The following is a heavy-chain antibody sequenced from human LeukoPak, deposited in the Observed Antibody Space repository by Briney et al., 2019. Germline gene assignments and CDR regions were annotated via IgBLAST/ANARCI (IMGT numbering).Heavy chain of an antibody. CDR2: ICTSGNT. Sequence: GGSLRLSCAASGFTVSSNYLNWVRQAPGKGLEWVSVICTSGNTYYADSVKGRFTISRDNSKNTLYLQMNSLRVGDTAIYYCARTITMARVDIWGQGTMVTVSS. CDR1: GFTVSSNY. J-gene: IGHJ3*02. V-gene: IGHV3-53*01. D-gene: IGHD3-10*01. CDR3: ARTITMARVDI.